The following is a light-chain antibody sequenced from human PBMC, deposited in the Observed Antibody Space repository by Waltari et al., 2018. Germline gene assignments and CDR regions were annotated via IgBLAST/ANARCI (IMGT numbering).Light chain of an antibody. Sequence: DIQMTQSPSSVSASVGDRVTITCRASQGISSWLARYQQKPGKAPKLLIYAASSLQSVVPSRFSGSGSGTDFTLTISSLQPEDFATYYCQQANSFPLTFGGGTKVEIK. J-gene: IGKJ4*01. CDR1: QGISSW. CDR3: QQANSFPLT. CDR2: AAS. V-gene: IGKV1-12*01.